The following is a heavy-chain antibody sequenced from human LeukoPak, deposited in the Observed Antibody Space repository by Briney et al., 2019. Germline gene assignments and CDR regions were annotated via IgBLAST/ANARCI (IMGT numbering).Heavy chain of an antibody. D-gene: IGHD2-15*01. J-gene: IGHJ4*02. V-gene: IGHV1-24*01. CDR1: GYTLTELS. CDR3: ATAPLKYCSGGSCADYFAY. Sequence: ASVKVSCKVSGYTLTELSMHWVRQAPGKGLEWMGGFDPEDGETIDAQKFQGRVTMTEDTSTDTAYMELSSLRSEDTAVYYCATAPLKYCSGGSCADYFAYWGQGTLVTVSS. CDR2: FDPEDGET.